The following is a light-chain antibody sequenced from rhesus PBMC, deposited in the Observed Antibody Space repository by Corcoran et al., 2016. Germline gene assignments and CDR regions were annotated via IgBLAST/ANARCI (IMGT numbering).Light chain of an antibody. CDR1: QGISSW. V-gene: IGKV1-22*01. J-gene: IGKJ2*01. Sequence: DIQMTQSPSSLSASVGDKVTITCRASQGISSWLAWYQQKPGKVPKLLIYKASSLQSGVPSRFSGSGSGTDFTLPISSLQPEDFATYYCLQYSSSPYSFGQGTKVEIK. CDR3: LQYSSSPYS. CDR2: KAS.